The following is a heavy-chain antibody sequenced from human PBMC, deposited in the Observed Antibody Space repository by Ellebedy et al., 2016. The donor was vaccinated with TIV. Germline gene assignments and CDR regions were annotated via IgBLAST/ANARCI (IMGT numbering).Heavy chain of an antibody. D-gene: IGHD2-21*02. Sequence: AASVKVSCKASGGPFSSYAISCVLQAPGQGLDWIFLLIPILGLAHYAQKFQGRVTITADKSTSTAYMELSSLRSEDTAVYYCARGATYCGGDCYSYFEDWGQGTLVNVSS. V-gene: IGHV1-69*10. CDR1: GGPFSSYA. CDR3: ARGATYCGGDCYSYFED. J-gene: IGHJ4*02. CDR2: LIPILGLA.